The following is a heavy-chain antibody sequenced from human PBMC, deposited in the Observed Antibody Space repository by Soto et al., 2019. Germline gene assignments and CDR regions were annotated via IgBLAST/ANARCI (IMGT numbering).Heavy chain of an antibody. J-gene: IGHJ6*02. D-gene: IGHD6-13*01. CDR1: GYTFTSYA. CDR3: ARLPRIAAAGDYYGMDV. V-gene: IGHV1-3*01. Sequence: ASVKVSCKASGYTFTSYAMHWVRQAPGQRLEWMGWINAGNGNTKYSQKFQGRVTITRDTSASTAYMELSSLRSEDTAVYYCARLPRIAAAGDYYGMDVWGQGTTVTAP. CDR2: INAGNGNT.